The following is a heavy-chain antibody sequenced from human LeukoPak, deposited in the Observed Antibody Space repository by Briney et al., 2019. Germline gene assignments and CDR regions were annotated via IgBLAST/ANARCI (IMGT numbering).Heavy chain of an antibody. CDR1: GGSFSSYY. J-gene: IGHJ5*02. CDR3: ARGRLAVAP. D-gene: IGHD6-19*01. CDR2: INHSGST. V-gene: IGHV4-34*01. Sequence: PSETLSVTCAVYGGSFSSYYWSWIRQPPGNGLEWIGEINHSGSTNYNPSLKSRVTISVDTSKNQFSLKLSSVTAADTAVYYCARGRLAVAPWGQGTLVTVSS.